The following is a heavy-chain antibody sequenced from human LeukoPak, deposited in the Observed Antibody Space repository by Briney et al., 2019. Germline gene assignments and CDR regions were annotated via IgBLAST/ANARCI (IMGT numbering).Heavy chain of an antibody. J-gene: IGHJ5*01. CDR2: ISYGGST. V-gene: IGHV4-59*08. Sequence: SETLSLTCTVSGDSITNSYWNWIRQPPGRGLEWIGRISYGGSTNYNPSLKSRVIISRDTSKNQFSLELTSVTAADTAIYYCAKRIIEARENVDSNWLDPWGPGTLVTVSS. D-gene: IGHD3-3*02. CDR1: GDSITNSY. CDR3: AKRIIEARENVDSNWLDP.